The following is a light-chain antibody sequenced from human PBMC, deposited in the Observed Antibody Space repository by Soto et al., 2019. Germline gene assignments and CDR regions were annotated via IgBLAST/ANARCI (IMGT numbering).Light chain of an antibody. J-gene: IGLJ3*02. Sequence: QSVLTQPASVSASPGQSITISCAGTSSDIGTYNYVSWYQHLPGKAPKLMIYEVYKRASGVSDRFSGSKSATTASLTISGLQAEDEADHYCTSYSRSTGLLLGGGTK. CDR1: SSDIGTYNY. CDR2: EVY. CDR3: TSYSRSTGLL. V-gene: IGLV2-14*01.